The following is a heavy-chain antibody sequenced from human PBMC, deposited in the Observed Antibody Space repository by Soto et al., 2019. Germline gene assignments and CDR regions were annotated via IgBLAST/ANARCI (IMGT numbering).Heavy chain of an antibody. V-gene: IGHV4-39*01. CDR3: ARLRSGSYYTPEYFQH. CDR1: GGSISSSSYY. J-gene: IGHJ1*01. CDR2: IYYSGST. Sequence: SETLSLTCTVSGGSISSSSYYWGWIRQPPGKGLERIGSIYYSGSTYYNPSLKSRVTISVDTSKNQFSLKLSSVTAADTAVYYCARLRSGSYYTPEYFQHWGQGTLVTVSS. D-gene: IGHD1-26*01.